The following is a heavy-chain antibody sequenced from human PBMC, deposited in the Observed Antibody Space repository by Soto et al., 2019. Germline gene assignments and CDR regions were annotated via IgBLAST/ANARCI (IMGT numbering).Heavy chain of an antibody. Sequence: GGSLRLSCAASGFTFSSYAMHWVRQAPGKGLEWVAVISYDGSNKYYADSVKGRFTISRDNSKNTLYLQMNSLRAEDTAVYYCARESTDSSGYYPHEVDWFDPWGQGTLVTVSS. J-gene: IGHJ5*02. V-gene: IGHV3-30-3*01. CDR1: GFTFSSYA. D-gene: IGHD3-22*01. CDR2: ISYDGSNK. CDR3: ARESTDSSGYYPHEVDWFDP.